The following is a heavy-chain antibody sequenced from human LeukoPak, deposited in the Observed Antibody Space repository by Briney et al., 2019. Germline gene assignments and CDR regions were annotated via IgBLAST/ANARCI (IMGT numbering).Heavy chain of an antibody. CDR1: GGSISSNDYY. J-gene: IGHJ4*02. CDR3: ARLIRTTGNYHFDY. CDR2: INYSADT. Sequence: PSETLSLTCTVSGGSISSNDYYWGWIRQPPGKGLEWIGIINYSADTHDNPSLKSRLTLSADTSRNQFSLRLRSITAADTAVYYCARLIRTTGNYHFDYWGQGTLVTVSS. D-gene: IGHD3-16*01. V-gene: IGHV4-39*07.